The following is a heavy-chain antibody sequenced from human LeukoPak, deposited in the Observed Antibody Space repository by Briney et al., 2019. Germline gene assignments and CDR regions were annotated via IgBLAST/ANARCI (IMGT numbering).Heavy chain of an antibody. Sequence: GGSLRLSCAASGFTLRSNSMSWVRQAPGKGLEWVAKINQDGSQTKYVDSVKGRFTISRDNAKNSLHLQMNSLRADDTAVYYCAKYNDYDFDYWGQGTLVTVSP. CDR3: AKYNDYDFDY. J-gene: IGHJ4*02. D-gene: IGHD4-17*01. CDR1: GFTLRSNS. CDR2: INQDGSQT. V-gene: IGHV3-7*01.